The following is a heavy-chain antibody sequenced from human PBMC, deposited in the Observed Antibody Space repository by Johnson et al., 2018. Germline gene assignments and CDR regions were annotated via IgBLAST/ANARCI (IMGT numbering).Heavy chain of an antibody. J-gene: IGHJ6*03. CDR1: GFTFSSYG. CDR3: ARGGPAARYYYYYMDV. Sequence: QVQLVQSGGGVVQPGRSLRLSCAASGFTFSSYGMHWVRQAPGKGLEWVAVIWYDGSNKYYADSVKGRFTISRDNSKNTLYLQMNSLRAEDTAVYYCARGGPAARYYYYYMDVWGKGTTVTVSS. CDR2: IWYDGSNK. D-gene: IGHD2-2*01. V-gene: IGHV3-33*08.